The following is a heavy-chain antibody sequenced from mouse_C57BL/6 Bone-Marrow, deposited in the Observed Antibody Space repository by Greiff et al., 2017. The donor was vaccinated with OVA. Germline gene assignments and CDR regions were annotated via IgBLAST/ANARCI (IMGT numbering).Heavy chain of an antibody. CDR2: IDPSDSYT. D-gene: IGHD1-1*01. CDR1: GYTFTSYW. Sequence: VQLQQPGAELVMPGASVKLSCKASGYTFTSYWMHWVKQRPGQGLELIGEIDPSDSYTNYNQKFKGKSTLTVDKSSSTAYMQLSSLTSEDSAVYYCARGADYYGSSYWYFDVWGTGTTVTVSS. V-gene: IGHV1-69*01. CDR3: ARGADYYGSSYWYFDV. J-gene: IGHJ1*03.